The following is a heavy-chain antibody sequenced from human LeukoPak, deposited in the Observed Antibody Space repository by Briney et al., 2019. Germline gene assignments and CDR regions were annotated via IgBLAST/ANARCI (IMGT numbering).Heavy chain of an antibody. Sequence: PSQTLSLTCTVSGGSISSGDYYWSWIRQPPGKGLEWIGYIYYSGSTYYNPSLKSRVTISVDTSKNRFSLKLNSVTAADTAVYYCARSPTLFYFDSWGLGTLVTVSS. V-gene: IGHV4-30-4*01. J-gene: IGHJ4*02. CDR3: ARSPTLFYFDS. CDR2: IYYSGST. D-gene: IGHD2/OR15-2a*01. CDR1: GGSISSGDYY.